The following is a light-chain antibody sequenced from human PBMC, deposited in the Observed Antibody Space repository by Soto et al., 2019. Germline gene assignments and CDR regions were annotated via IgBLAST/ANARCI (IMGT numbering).Light chain of an antibody. V-gene: IGLV2-14*01. CDR2: QVT. CDR3: SSYTSTCTVI. Sequence: QSALTQPASVYGSPGQSMTIFCIATRRDIGDYNYVSWYQQHPGKVHKVMIYQVTNRPSGVSNLLAGSKSGNTASMTIYGLQVEDEGDYYCSSYTSTCTVIFGVGTMLTLL. CDR1: RRDIGDYNY. J-gene: IGLJ2*01.